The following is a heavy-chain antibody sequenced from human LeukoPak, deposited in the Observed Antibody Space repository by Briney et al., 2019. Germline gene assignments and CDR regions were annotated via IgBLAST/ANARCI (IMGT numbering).Heavy chain of an antibody. CDR1: GASISTYY. V-gene: IGHV4-59*12. CDR3: ARSYGSGNYFDY. D-gene: IGHD3-10*01. J-gene: IGHJ4*02. Sequence: SETLSLTCTASGASISTYYWSWIRQSPGKGLEWIGYISYSGSANYNPSLKSRVTISVDTSKNQFSLKLSSVTAGDTAVYYCARSYGSGNYFDYWGQGTLVTVSS. CDR2: ISYSGSA.